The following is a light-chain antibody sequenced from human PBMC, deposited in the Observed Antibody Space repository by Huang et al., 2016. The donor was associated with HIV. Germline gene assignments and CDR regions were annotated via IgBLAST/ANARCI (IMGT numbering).Light chain of an antibody. CDR3: QQYGSSPPFT. CDR1: QSVTSSY. CDR2: GAS. V-gene: IGKV3-20*01. J-gene: IGKJ1*01. Sequence: EIVLTQSPGTLSFSPGERATLSCRASQSVTSSYLAWYQQKPGQSPRLLIYGASSRATSIPDRFSGSGSGTDFTLTISRLEPEDFAVYYCQQYGSSPPFTFGQGTKVEIK.